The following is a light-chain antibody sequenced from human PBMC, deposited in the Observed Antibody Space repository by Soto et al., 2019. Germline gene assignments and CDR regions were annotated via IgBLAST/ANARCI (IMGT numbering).Light chain of an antibody. J-gene: IGLJ1*01. V-gene: IGLV1-40*01. CDR1: SSNIGAGYD. Sequence: QSVLTQPPSVSGAPGQRVTISCTGSSSNIGAGYDVHWYQQLPGTAPKLLIYDNSNRPSGVPDRFSGSKSGTSASLAITGLQAEDEADYDCQSYDSSLSGWVFGTGTKVTVL. CDR2: DNS. CDR3: QSYDSSLSGWV.